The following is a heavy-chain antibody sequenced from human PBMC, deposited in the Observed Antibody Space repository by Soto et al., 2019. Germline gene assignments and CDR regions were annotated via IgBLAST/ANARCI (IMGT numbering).Heavy chain of an antibody. V-gene: IGHV4-34*02. CDR2: VNHRGST. CDR1: GGSFTGYY. Sequence: QVQLKQWGAGLLKPSETLSLTCAVNGGSFTGYYWTYIRQSPEKGLEWIGEVNHRGSTTYNPSLKSRVTISVDASNNQFSLTLSAVTAADTAVYYCARSPPFSSFRGFDVWGQGTMVTLSS. J-gene: IGHJ3*01. CDR3: ARSPPFSSFRGFDV. D-gene: IGHD6-6*01.